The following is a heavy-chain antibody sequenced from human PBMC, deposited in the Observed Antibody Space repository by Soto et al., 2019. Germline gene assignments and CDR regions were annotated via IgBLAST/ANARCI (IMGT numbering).Heavy chain of an antibody. Sequence: ASVKGPFKASGDTFTSYYMHWVRQAPGQGLDCMGIINPSGGRTSYAKKFQGRVTMTRDTSTSTVYMELSSLRSEDTAVYYCARATSSGPNWFDTWGQRTMVTISS. CDR2: INPSGGRT. CDR1: GDTFTSYY. J-gene: IGHJ5*02. V-gene: IGHV1-46*01. CDR3: ARATSSGPNWFDT. D-gene: IGHD6-19*01.